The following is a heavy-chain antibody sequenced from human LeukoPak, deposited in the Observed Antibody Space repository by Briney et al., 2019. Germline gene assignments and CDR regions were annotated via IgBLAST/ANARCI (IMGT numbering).Heavy chain of an antibody. CDR1: GYSFTSYW. V-gene: IGHV5-51*01. J-gene: IGHJ4*02. CDR3: ARGALEWLYPYYFDY. D-gene: IGHD3-3*01. CDR2: IYPCDSDT. Sequence: GESLKISCKGSGYSFTSYWIGWVRQMPGKGLEWMGIIYPCDSDTRYSPSFQGQVTISADKSISTAYLQWSSLKASDTAMYYCARGALEWLYPYYFDYWGQGTLVTVSS.